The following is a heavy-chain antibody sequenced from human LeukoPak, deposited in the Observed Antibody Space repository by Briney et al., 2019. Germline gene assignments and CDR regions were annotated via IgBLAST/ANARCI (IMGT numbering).Heavy chain of an antibody. Sequence: GSLRLSCAASGFTFRNYVIHWVRQAPGKGLEWVAVTSSDLNVKLYADSVKGRFTISRDNSRSTLYLQMNSLRPEDTAIYYCAREGYYGSGSPPSLYFDYWGQGTLVTVCS. D-gene: IGHD3-10*01. J-gene: IGHJ4*02. CDR3: AREGYYGSGSPPSLYFDY. CDR1: GFTFRNYV. CDR2: TSSDLNVK. V-gene: IGHV3-30-3*01.